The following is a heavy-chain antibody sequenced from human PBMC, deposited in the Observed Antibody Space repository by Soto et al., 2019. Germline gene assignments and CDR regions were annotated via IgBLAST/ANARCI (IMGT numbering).Heavy chain of an antibody. J-gene: IGHJ6*02. CDR1: GFTFDDYA. D-gene: IGHD3-3*01. Sequence: GGSLRLSCAVSGFTFDDYAMHWVRQAPRKGLEWVSLISWDGGSTYYADSVKGRFTISRDNSKNSLYLQMNSLRAEDTALYYCAKDMGTAYDFWSGYKGTYYYYGMDVWGQGTTVTVSS. CDR2: ISWDGGST. CDR3: AKDMGTAYDFWSGYKGTYYYYGMDV. V-gene: IGHV3-43D*04.